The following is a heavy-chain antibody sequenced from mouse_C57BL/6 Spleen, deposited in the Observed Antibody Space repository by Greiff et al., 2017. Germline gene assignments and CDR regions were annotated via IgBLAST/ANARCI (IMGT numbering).Heavy chain of an antibody. CDR3: VRHANWDWYFDV. V-gene: IGHV10-1*01. D-gene: IGHD4-1*01. CDR2: IRSKSNNYAT. CDR1: GFSFNTYA. Sequence: EVKLVESGGGLVQPKGSLKLSCAASGFSFNTYAMNWVRQAPGKGLEWVARIRSKSNNYATYYADSVKDRFTISRDDSESMLYLQMNNLKTEDTAMYYCVRHANWDWYFDVWGTGTTVTVSS. J-gene: IGHJ1*03.